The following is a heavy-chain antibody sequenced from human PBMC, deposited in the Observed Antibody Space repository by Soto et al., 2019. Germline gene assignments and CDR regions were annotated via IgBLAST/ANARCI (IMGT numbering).Heavy chain of an antibody. CDR3: ARGGQYNWNLPSDY. V-gene: IGHV3-48*03. D-gene: IGHD1-20*01. CDR1: GFTFSSYE. J-gene: IGHJ4*02. CDR2: ISSSGSTI. Sequence: GGSLRLSCAASGFTFSSYEMNWVRQAPGKGLEWVSYISSSGSTIYYADSVKGRFTISRDNAKNSLYLQMNCLRAEDTAVYYCARGGQYNWNLPSDYWGQGTLVTVSS.